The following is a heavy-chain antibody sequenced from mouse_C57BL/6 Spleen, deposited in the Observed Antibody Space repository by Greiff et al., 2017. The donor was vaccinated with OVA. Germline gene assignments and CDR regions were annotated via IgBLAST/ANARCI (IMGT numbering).Heavy chain of an antibody. J-gene: IGHJ2*01. CDR3: ARHSLGSSVGYYFDY. Sequence: VQLVESGAELVKPGASVKLSCKASGYTFTEYTIHWVKQRSGQGLEWIGWFYPGSGSIKYNEKFKDKATLTADKSSSTAYMELSRLTSEDTAVYFCARHSLGSSVGYYFDYWGQGTTLTVSS. V-gene: IGHV1-62-2*01. D-gene: IGHD1-1*01. CDR1: GYTFTEYT. CDR2: FYPGSGSI.